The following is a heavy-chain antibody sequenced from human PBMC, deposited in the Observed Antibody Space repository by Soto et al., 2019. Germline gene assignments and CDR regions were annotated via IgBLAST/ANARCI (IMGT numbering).Heavy chain of an antibody. CDR3: ASIVRSSTSGLGGSYYYMDV. Sequence: SETLSLTCTVSGGSISSYYWSWIRQPPGKGLEWIGYIYYSGSTNYNPSLKSRVTISVDTSKNQFSLKLSSVTAADTAVYYCASIVRSSTSGLGGSYYYMDVWGKGTTVTVS. D-gene: IGHD2-2*01. CDR2: IYYSGST. CDR1: GGSISSYY. J-gene: IGHJ6*03. V-gene: IGHV4-59*01.